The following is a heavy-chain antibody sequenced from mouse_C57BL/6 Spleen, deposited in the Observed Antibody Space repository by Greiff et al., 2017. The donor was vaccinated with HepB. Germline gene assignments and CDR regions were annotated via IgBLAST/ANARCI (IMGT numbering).Heavy chain of an antibody. V-gene: IGHV1-50*01. CDR2: IDPSDSYT. CDR1: GYTFTSYW. CDR3: ARYRIYYAMDY. Sequence: VQLQQPGAELVKPGASVKLSCKASGYTFTSYWMQWVKQRPGQGLEWIGEIDPSDSYTNYNQKFKGKATLTVDTSSSTAYMQLSSLTSEDSAVYYCARYRIYYAMDYWGQGTSVTVSS. D-gene: IGHD2-12*01. J-gene: IGHJ4*01.